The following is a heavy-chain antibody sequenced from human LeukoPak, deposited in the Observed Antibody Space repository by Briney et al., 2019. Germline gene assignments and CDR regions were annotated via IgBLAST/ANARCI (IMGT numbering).Heavy chain of an antibody. CDR2: IWYDGSNN. CDR3: ARGKRYSYGYVDY. D-gene: IGHD5-18*01. V-gene: IGHV3-33*01. Sequence: GGSLRLSCAASGFTFSSYGMHWVRQAPGKGLEWVAVIWYDGSNNYYADSVKGRFTISRDNSKNTPYLQMNSLRVEDMAVNYCARGKRYSYGYVDYWGQGTLVTVSS. CDR1: GFTFSSYG. J-gene: IGHJ4*02.